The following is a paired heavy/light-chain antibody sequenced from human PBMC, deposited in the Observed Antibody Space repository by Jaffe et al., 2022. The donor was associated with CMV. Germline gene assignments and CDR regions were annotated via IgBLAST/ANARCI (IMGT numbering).Light chain of an antibody. Sequence: QSALTQPASVSGSPGQSITISCIGTSSDVGRYKYVAWFQQHPGEAPKLIIFDVSSRPSGVSSRFSGSKSGNTASLTISGLQAEDDADYYCSSYTTSSSIVFGGGTKVTVL. CDR1: SSDVGRYKY. CDR3: SSYTTSSSIV. CDR2: DVS. V-gene: IGLV2-14*03. J-gene: IGLJ3*02.
Heavy chain of an antibody. V-gene: IGHV4-39*02. CDR3: ARDYGGNIPGDAFDL. CDR1: GGSISSNTY. CDR2: ISYTGTT. Sequence: QLQLQESGPGLVKPSETLSLTCIVSGGSISSNTYWGWVRQPPGKGLECLATISYTGTTYYNPSLKTRVTISVDTSNNQFFLRLTSVTAADTGVYYCARDYGGNIPGDAFDLWGQGTMVTVSS. J-gene: IGHJ3*01. D-gene: IGHD4-17*01.